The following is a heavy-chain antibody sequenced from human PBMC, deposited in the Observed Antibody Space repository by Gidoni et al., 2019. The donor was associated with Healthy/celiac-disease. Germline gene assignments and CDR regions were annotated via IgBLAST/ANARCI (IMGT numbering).Heavy chain of an antibody. CDR3: ARYSGSYLDAFDI. Sequence: QLQLQESCPGLVKPSETLSLTCTVSGGSISSSSYYWGWIRQPPGKGLEWIGSIYYSGSTYYNPSLKSRVTISVDTSKNQFSLKLSSVTAADTAVYYCARYSGSYLDAFDIWGQGTMVTVSS. J-gene: IGHJ3*02. D-gene: IGHD1-26*01. CDR2: IYYSGST. V-gene: IGHV4-39*01. CDR1: GGSISSSSYY.